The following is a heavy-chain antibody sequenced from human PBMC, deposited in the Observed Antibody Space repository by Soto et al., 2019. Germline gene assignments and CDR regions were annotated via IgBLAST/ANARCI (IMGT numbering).Heavy chain of an antibody. CDR3: ARDDSSYGMDV. CDR2: INSDGSST. CDR1: GFSISDHY. V-gene: IGHV3-74*01. Sequence: GGSLRLSCAASGFSISDHYMSWVRQAPGKGLVWVSRINSDGSSTSYADSVKGRFTISRDNAKNTLYLQMNSLRAEDTAVYYCARDDSSYGMDVWGQGTTVTVSS. D-gene: IGHD6-13*01. J-gene: IGHJ6*02.